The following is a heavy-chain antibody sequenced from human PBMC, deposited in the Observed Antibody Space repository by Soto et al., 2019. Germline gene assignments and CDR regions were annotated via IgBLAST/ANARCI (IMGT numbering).Heavy chain of an antibody. CDR1: GGSISSSSYY. J-gene: IGHJ6*02. CDR2: IYYSGST. D-gene: IGHD1-1*01. CDR3: AKHKGGNVPYGLDV. V-gene: IGHV4-39*01. Sequence: QLQLQESGPGLVKPSETLSLTCTVSGGSISSSSYYWGWIRQPPGKGLEWIGSIYYSGSTYYNPSLKGPVPISLDPAKNQFPLELSFVAAEDTAVYYWAKHKGGNVPYGLDVWGQGTTVTVSS.